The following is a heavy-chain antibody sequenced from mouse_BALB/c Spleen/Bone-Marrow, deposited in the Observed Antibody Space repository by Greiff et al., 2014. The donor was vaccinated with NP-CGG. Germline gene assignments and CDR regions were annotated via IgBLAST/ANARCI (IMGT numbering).Heavy chain of an antibody. CDR3: ARGRTTVVSDY. CDR1: GYTFTNYW. V-gene: IGHV1-69*02. D-gene: IGHD1-1*01. Sequence: ESGAEVVKPGASVKVSCKASGYTFTNYWMQWVKQRPGQGLEWIGEIEPSDSYTNYNQDFKGKATLTVDKSSGTAYMQLSSLTSEDSAVYYCARGRTTVVSDYWGQGTSLTVSS. J-gene: IGHJ2*02. CDR2: IEPSDSYT.